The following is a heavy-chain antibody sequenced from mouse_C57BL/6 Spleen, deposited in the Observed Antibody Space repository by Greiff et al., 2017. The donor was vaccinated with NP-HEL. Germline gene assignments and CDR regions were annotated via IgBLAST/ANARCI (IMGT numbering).Heavy chain of an antibody. J-gene: IGHJ3*01. CDR2: IYPGDGDT. CDR3: ARFDYGGGFAY. V-gene: IGHV1-82*01. Sequence: QVQLQQSGPELVKPGASVKISCKASGYAFSSSWMNWVKQRPGKGLEWIGRIYPGDGDTNYNGKFKGKATLTADKSSSTAYMQLSSLTSEDSAVYFCARFDYGGGFAYWGQGTLVTVSA. CDR1: GYAFSSSW. D-gene: IGHD2-4*01.